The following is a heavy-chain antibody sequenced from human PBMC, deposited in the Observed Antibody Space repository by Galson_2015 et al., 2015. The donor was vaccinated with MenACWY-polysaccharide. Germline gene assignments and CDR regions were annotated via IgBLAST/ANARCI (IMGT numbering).Heavy chain of an antibody. CDR2: IRSKANSYAT. Sequence: SLRLSCAASGFTFSGSAMHWVRQASGKGLEWVGRIRSKANSYATAYAASVKGRFTISRDDSKNTAYLQMNSLKTKDTAVYYCTRQRLQDRYFDLWGRGTLVTVSS. J-gene: IGHJ2*01. CDR1: GFTFSGSA. D-gene: IGHD4-11*01. V-gene: IGHV3-73*01. CDR3: TRQRLQDRYFDL.